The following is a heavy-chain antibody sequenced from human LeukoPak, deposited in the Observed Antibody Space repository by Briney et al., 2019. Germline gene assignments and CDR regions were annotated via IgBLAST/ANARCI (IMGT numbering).Heavy chain of an antibody. J-gene: IGHJ3*02. CDR3: AREIAAAAHDVFDI. CDR1: GGSISSSSYY. D-gene: IGHD6-13*01. Sequence: SETLSLTCTVSGGSISSSSYYWGWIRQPPGRGLEWIGSIYYSGSTYYNPSLKSRVTISVDTSKNQFSLKLSSVTAADTAVYYCAREIAAAAHDVFDIWGQGTMVTVSS. CDR2: IYYSGST. V-gene: IGHV4-39*07.